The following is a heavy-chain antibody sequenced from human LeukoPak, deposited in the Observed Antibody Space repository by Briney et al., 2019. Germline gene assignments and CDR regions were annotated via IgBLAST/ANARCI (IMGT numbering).Heavy chain of an antibody. CDR1: RFTFSDYW. V-gene: IGHV3-7*01. J-gene: IGHJ4*01. CDR3: ATYTQYFGAPGGADY. Sequence: PGGSLRLSCAVSRFTFSDYWMRWVRQAPGKGLEWVAAINKDGSEKQYVDSVKGRFTISRDNAKNSVYRQMTSLGAEDTAVYYCATYTQYFGAPGGADYWGLGTLVTVSS. D-gene: IGHD2-8*02. CDR2: INKDGSEK.